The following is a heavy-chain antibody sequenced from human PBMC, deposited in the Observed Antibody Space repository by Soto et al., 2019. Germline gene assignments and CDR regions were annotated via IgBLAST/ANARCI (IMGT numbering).Heavy chain of an antibody. D-gene: IGHD4-17*01. V-gene: IGHV1-46*03. J-gene: IGHJ3*02. CDR2: INPSGGST. CDR1: GYTFTTYD. Sequence: GASXKVSCKASGYTFTTYDMHWVRQAPGQVLEWMGIINPSGGSTSYAQKFQGRVTMTRDTSTSTVYMELSSLRSEDTAVYYCASSDYGDLDSAFDIWGQGTMVTVSS. CDR3: ASSDYGDLDSAFDI.